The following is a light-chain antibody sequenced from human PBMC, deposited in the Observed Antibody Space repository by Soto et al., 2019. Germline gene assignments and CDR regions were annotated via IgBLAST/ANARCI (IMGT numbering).Light chain of an antibody. CDR3: QSYDSSLSGVV. Sequence: QAVVTQPPSVSGAPGQRVTISCTGSSSNIGAGYDVHWYRQLPGTAPKLLIYGNSNRPSGVPDRFSGSKSGTSASLAITGLQAEDEADYYCQSYDSSLSGVVFGGGTKLTVL. V-gene: IGLV1-40*01. J-gene: IGLJ2*01. CDR2: GNS. CDR1: SSNIGAGYD.